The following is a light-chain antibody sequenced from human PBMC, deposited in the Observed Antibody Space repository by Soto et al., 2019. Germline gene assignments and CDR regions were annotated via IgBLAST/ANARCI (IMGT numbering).Light chain of an antibody. J-gene: IGKJ1*01. Sequence: EIVLTQSPGTLSLSPGERATLSCRASQSVSVNSLAWYQQKGGQAPRLLIYAASTRATGVPGRFSGTGSGTDFTLTISRLEPEDFAVYYCQQYGSSPKTFGQGTKVDIK. CDR3: QQYGSSPKT. CDR2: AAS. V-gene: IGKV3-20*01. CDR1: QSVSVNS.